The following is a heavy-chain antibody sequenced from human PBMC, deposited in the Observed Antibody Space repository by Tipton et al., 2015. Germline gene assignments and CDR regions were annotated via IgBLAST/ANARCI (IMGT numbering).Heavy chain of an antibody. D-gene: IGHD6-19*01. V-gene: IGHV1-8*01. CDR2: MNPKSGNT. Sequence: VQLVQSGAEVKKPGASVKVSCKTSGYPFSSSDINWVRQAIGQGLEWIGWMNPKSGNTGYAQKFQGRVTMTRDTSMTTAYMELSSLRSEDTAVYYCARVGRSSQSTGSIRVYFFEHWGQGALVTVSS. J-gene: IGHJ4*02. CDR3: ARVGRSSQSTGSIRVYFFEH. CDR1: GYPFSSSD.